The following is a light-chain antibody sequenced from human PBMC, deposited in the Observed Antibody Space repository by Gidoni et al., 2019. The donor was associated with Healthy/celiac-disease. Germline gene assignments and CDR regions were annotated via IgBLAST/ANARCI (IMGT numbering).Light chain of an antibody. CDR2: DAS. V-gene: IGKV1-33*01. CDR3: QQYDNLPIT. Sequence: IQLTQSPSSLSASVGDRVTITCQASQDISNYFNCYQQKPGKAPKLLIYDASYLETGVPSRFRGSGSGTDFTFTISSLQPEVIATYYCQQYDNLPITFGQGTRLEIK. J-gene: IGKJ5*01. CDR1: QDISNY.